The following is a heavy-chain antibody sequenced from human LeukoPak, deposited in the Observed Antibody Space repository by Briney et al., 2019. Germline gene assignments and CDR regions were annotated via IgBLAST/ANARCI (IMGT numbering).Heavy chain of an antibody. CDR3: ARRYNWSVDS. CDR1: GGSISSGDYY. CDR2: INHSGST. Sequence: PSETLSLTCTVSGGSISSGDYYWSWIRQPPGKGLEWIREINHSGSTNYNPSLKSRVTISVDTSKNQFSLKLSSVTAADTAVYYCARRYNWSVDSWGQGTLVTVSS. J-gene: IGHJ4*02. D-gene: IGHD1-20*01. V-gene: IGHV4-39*07.